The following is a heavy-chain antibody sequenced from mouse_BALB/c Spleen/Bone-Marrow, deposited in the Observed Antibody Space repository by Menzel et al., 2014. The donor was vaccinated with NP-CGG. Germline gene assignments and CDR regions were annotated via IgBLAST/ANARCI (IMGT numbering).Heavy chain of an antibody. D-gene: IGHD1-1*01. Sequence: EVQLQQSGPDLVKPSQSLSLTCTVTGYSITSGYTWHWIRQFPGNTLEWMGYIHYSGTTNYNPSLKSRISITRDTSKNQFFLQLNSVTTEDTATDYCAITTVVNAMDYWGQGTSVTVSS. V-gene: IGHV3-1*02. CDR1: GYSITSGYT. CDR3: AITTVVNAMDY. J-gene: IGHJ4*01. CDR2: IHYSGTT.